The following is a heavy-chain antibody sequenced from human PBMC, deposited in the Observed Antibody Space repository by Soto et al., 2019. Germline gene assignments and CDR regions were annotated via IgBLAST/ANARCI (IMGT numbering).Heavy chain of an antibody. CDR1: GGSFSGYY. CDR3: ASGLSGYYGPEYFQY. D-gene: IGHD3-9*01. J-gene: IGHJ1*01. CDR2: INHSGST. V-gene: IGHV4-34*01. Sequence: SETLSLTCAVYGGSFSGYYWTWIRQPPGTGLEWIGEINHSGSTNYNPSLKSRVTISVDTSKNQFSLKLTSVTAADTAVFYCASGLSGYYGPEYFQYWGQGTPVTVSS.